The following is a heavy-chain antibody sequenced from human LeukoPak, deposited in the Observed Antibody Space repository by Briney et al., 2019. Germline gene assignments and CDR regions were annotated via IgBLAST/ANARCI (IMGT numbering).Heavy chain of an antibody. CDR2: IYTTGST. V-gene: IGHV4-4*07. CDR1: GGSISSYY. J-gene: IGHJ3*02. Sequence: SETLSLTCTVSGGSISSYYWSWIRQPAGKGLEWIGRIYTTGSTNYNPSLKSRVTMSVDTSKNQFSLKLNSVTAADTAVYYCARVQITIFGVVLNPDAFDIWGQGTMVTVSS. CDR3: ARVQITIFGVVLNPDAFDI. D-gene: IGHD3-3*01.